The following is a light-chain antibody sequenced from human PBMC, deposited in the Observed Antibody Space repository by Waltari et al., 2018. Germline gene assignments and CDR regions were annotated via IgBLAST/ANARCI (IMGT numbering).Light chain of an antibody. V-gene: IGLV2-23*02. J-gene: IGLJ1*01. CDR1: NSNVDILHL. CDR2: EIT. CDR3: CSFAGYGIYV. Sequence: QSALTQPASVSGSPGQSITISCTAVNSNVDILHLVSWYQHHPVINPWLLIYEITHPPSGISNRFSGSKSSNTASQTISGLQPEDEADYFCCSFAGYGIYVFGSWTQVSVL.